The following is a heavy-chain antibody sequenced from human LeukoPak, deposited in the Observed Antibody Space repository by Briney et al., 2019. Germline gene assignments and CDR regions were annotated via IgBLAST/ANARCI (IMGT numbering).Heavy chain of an antibody. CDR1: GGSISSYY. CDR2: IYYSGST. J-gene: IGHJ4*02. CDR3: ARRYGSGSSFDY. V-gene: IGHV4-59*12. Sequence: SETLSLTCTVSGGSISSYYWSWIRQPPGKGLEWIGYIYYSGSTNYNPSLKSRVTISLDMSKNQFSLKLSFVTAAGTAVYYCARRYGSGSSFDYWGQGTLVTVSS. D-gene: IGHD3-10*01.